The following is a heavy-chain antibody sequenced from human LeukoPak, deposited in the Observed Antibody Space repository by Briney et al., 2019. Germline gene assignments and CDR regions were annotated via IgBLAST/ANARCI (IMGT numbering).Heavy chain of an antibody. J-gene: IGHJ5*02. CDR3: AREFRLRFDP. D-gene: IGHD3-3*01. CDR2: ISPTGNT. CDR1: GDSISRTSSGTYY. V-gene: IGHV4-61*02. Sequence: SETLSLACTVSGDSISRTSSGTYYWTWIRQPAGKGLEWIGRISPTGNTNYNPSLKSRLTISMDTSKNQFSLNLSSVTAADTAVYYCAREFRLRFDPWGQGTLVTVSS.